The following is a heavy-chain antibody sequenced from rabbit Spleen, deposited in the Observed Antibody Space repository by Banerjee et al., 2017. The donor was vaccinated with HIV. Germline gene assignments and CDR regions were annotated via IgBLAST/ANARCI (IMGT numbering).Heavy chain of an antibody. CDR3: ARDTSSSFSSYGMDL. V-gene: IGHV1S40*01. D-gene: IGHD1-1*01. CDR1: GVSFSSNYY. Sequence: QSLEESGGGLVQPEGSLTLTCTASGVSFSSNYYMCWVRQAPGKGLEWIACIDSGSSGFTYFATWAKGRFTISKTSSTTVTLQVTRLTAADTATYFCARDTSSSFSSYGMDLWGPGTLVTVS. J-gene: IGHJ6*01. CDR2: IDSGSSGFT.